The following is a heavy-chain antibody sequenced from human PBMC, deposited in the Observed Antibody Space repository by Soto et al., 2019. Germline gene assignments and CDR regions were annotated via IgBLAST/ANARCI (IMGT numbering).Heavy chain of an antibody. Sequence: QVQLVQSGAEVKKPGSSVKVSCKASGGTFSSYTISWVRQAPGQGLEWMGRIIPILGIANYAQKFQGRVRLTADKSTSTADMELSSLGSEDRAVYYGARALGGGVRGSHANWFDPWGQGTLVTVSS. CDR2: IIPILGIA. D-gene: IGHD3-10*01. J-gene: IGHJ5*02. CDR3: ARALGGGVRGSHANWFDP. V-gene: IGHV1-69*02. CDR1: GGTFSSYT.